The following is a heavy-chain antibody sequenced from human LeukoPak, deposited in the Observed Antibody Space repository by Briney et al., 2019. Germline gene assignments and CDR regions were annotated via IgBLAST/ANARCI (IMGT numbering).Heavy chain of an antibody. Sequence: PGRSLRLSCAASGFTFSDHVMHGVRQAPGMGLEWVAVISKDGSKTFYAGSVEGRFTFSRDNSENVLYLQMNYLKPEDTAVYYCAKDEGTIWNSKNDPFDIWGQGTMVTVSS. CDR1: GFTFSDHV. D-gene: IGHD1-7*01. CDR2: ISKDGSKT. CDR3: AKDEGTIWNSKNDPFDI. V-gene: IGHV3-30*17. J-gene: IGHJ3*02.